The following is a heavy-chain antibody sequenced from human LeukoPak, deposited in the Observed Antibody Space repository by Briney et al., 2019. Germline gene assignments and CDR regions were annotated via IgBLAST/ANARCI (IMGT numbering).Heavy chain of an antibody. CDR3: ARVPISATSGYCSGGSCYLDYYNGMDV. CDR2: ISSSSSNT. D-gene: IGHD2-15*01. CDR1: GFTFSDYY. J-gene: IGHJ6*02. V-gene: IGHV3-11*06. Sequence: GGSLRLSCAASGFTFSDYYMRWIRQAPGGGLEWVSFISSSSSNTNYAASVEGRFTISRDNAQNSLYLQMNRLRAEDTPVYYCARVPISATSGYCSGGSCYLDYYNGMDVWGQGTTVTVPS.